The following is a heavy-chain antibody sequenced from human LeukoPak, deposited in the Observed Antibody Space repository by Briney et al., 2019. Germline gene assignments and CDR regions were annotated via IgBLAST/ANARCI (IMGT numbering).Heavy chain of an antibody. J-gene: IGHJ4*02. Sequence: SETLSLTCTVSGGSISSYYWSWLRQPPGKGLEWIGYIYYSGSTNYNPSLKSRVTISVDTSKNQFSLKLSSVTAADTAVYYCATKDYGDYGGFDYWGQGTLVTVSS. CDR2: IYYSGST. D-gene: IGHD4-17*01. CDR3: ATKDYGDYGGFDY. V-gene: IGHV4-59*12. CDR1: GGSISSYY.